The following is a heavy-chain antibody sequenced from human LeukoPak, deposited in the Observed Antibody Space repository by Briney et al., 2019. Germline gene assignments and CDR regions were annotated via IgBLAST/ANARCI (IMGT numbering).Heavy chain of an antibody. J-gene: IGHJ4*02. D-gene: IGHD3-9*01. V-gene: IGHV3-11*01. CDR1: GFTLSDYF. CDR3: ARDEGNTGYYY. Sequence: GGSLRLSCAASGFTLSDYFMSWIRQAPGKGLEWVSYMSSSVTTIYYGDSVKGRFTISRDNIKNSLYLQMNSLRADDTAVYYCARDEGNTGYYYWGQGTLVTVSS. CDR2: MSSSVTTI.